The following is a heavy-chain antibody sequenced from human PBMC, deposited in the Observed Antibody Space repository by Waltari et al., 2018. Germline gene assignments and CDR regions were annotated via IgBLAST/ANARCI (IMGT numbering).Heavy chain of an antibody. CDR3: ARTGARWLQFAAFDI. D-gene: IGHD5-12*01. V-gene: IGHV3-7*01. CDR2: INQDGSEE. Sequence: EVLLVESGGGLVQTGGSLRLSCAASRFTFSNYWMNWVRQAPGKGLEWGDNINQDGSEEDYVDSVKGRFTISRDNAKNSLYLEMKTLRAEDTAIYYCARTGARWLQFAAFDIWGQGTMVTVSS. J-gene: IGHJ3*02. CDR1: RFTFSNYW.